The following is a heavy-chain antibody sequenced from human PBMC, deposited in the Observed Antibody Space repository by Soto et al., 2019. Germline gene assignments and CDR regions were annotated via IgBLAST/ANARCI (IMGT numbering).Heavy chain of an antibody. D-gene: IGHD5-18*01. V-gene: IGHV4-34*01. J-gene: IGHJ6*03. Sequence: PSETLSLTCAVYGGSFSGYYWSWIRQHPGKGLEWIGDIYYSGSTNYNPSLRSRVTISVDTSKSQFSLKLSSVTATDTAVYYCASLDYTYDYPSYYYYMDVWGKGTTVT. CDR1: GGSFSGYY. CDR3: ASLDYTYDYPSYYYYMDV. CDR2: IYYSGST.